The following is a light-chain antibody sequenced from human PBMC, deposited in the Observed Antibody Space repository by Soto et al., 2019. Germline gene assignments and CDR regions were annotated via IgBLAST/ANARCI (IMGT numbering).Light chain of an antibody. CDR2: ENN. J-gene: IGLJ1*01. V-gene: IGLV1-51*02. CDR1: SSNIGNNY. Sequence: QAVLTQPPSVSAAPGQMVTISCSGSSSNIGNNYISWYQQLPGAAPKLLIYENNHRPSGIPDRFSGSKSGTSATLGITGLQTGDEADYYCATWDSSLSAHVFGTGTKLTVL. CDR3: ATWDSSLSAHV.